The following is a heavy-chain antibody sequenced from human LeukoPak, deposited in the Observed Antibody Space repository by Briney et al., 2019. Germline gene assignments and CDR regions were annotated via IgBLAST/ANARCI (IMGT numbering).Heavy chain of an antibody. CDR3: AKDSGYSYGLFDY. CDR1: GFTFDDYA. D-gene: IGHD5-18*01. Sequence: PGRSLRLSCAASGFTFDDYAMHWVRQAPGKGLERVSGISWNSGSIGYADSVKGRFTISRDNAKNSLYLQMNSLRAEDTALYYCAKDSGYSYGLFDYWGQGTLVTVSS. V-gene: IGHV3-9*01. J-gene: IGHJ4*02. CDR2: ISWNSGSI.